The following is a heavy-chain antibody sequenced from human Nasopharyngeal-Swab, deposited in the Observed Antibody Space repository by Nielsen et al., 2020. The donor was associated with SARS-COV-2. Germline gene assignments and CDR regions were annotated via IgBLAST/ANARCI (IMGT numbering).Heavy chain of an antibody. CDR3: ARSEYSGAFDI. Sequence: ASVKVSCKASGYTFTGYYMHWVRQAPGQGLEWMGWINPNSGGTNYEQKFQGWVTMTRDTSISTAYMELSRLRSDDTAVYYCARSEYSGAFDIWGQGTMVTVSS. D-gene: IGHD1-26*01. CDR2: INPNSGGT. J-gene: IGHJ3*02. V-gene: IGHV1-2*04. CDR1: GYTFTGYY.